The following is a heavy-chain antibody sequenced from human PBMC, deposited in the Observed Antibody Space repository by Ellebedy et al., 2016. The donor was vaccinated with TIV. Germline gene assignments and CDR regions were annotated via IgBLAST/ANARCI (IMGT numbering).Heavy chain of an antibody. V-gene: IGHV3-7*03. CDR3: AGRYDYGDWGFDP. J-gene: IGHJ5*02. D-gene: IGHD4-17*01. Sequence: PGGSLRLSCAASGFTFSSYWMSWVRQAPGKGLEWVANIKQDGSEKYYVDSVKGRFTISRDNAKNSLYLQMNSLRAEDTAVYYCAGRYDYGDWGFDPWGQGTLVTVSS. CDR2: IKQDGSEK. CDR1: GFTFSSYW.